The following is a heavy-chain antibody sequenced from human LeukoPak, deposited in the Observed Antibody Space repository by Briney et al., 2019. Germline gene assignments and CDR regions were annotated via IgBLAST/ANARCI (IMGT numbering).Heavy chain of an antibody. Sequence: GGSLRLSCAASGFTFSSYAMHWVRQAPGKGLEWVAVISYDGSNKYYADSVKGRFTISRDNSKNTLYLQMNSLRAEDTAVYYCARGIITGSGSYWTPPNWFDPWGQGTLVTVSS. CDR2: ISYDGSNK. J-gene: IGHJ5*02. CDR1: GFTFSSYA. CDR3: ARGIITGSGSYWTPPNWFDP. V-gene: IGHV3-30-3*01. D-gene: IGHD3-10*01.